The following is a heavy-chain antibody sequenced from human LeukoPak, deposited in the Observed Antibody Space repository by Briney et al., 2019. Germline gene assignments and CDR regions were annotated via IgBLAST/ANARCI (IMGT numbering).Heavy chain of an antibody. Sequence: PGGSLRLSCAASGFTFSSYTMHWVRQAPGKGLKWVAAISGDASDKYYADSVEGRFTVSRDKSKNTLYLQMNSLRAEDTAVYYCARDGVAAFAYWGQGTLVTVSS. CDR1: GFTFSSYT. CDR3: ARDGVAAFAY. J-gene: IGHJ4*02. V-gene: IGHV3-30*04. CDR2: ISGDASDK. D-gene: IGHD6-13*01.